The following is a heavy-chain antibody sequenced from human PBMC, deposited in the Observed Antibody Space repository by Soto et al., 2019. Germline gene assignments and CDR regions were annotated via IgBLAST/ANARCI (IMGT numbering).Heavy chain of an antibody. CDR3: VREDDGGGRDYYGLDV. D-gene: IGHD4-17*01. Sequence: QVQLQESGPGLVRPSQTLSLTCTVSGGSISSDHYHWTWIRQTPGKGLEWIGYIHYSGSVYYNPSLQSRVTMSVDTSKNLFSLKLSSVTAADTAVYFCVREDDGGGRDYYGLDVWGQGTTVTVSS. CDR2: IHYSGSV. J-gene: IGHJ6*02. V-gene: IGHV4-30-4*01. CDR1: GGSISSDHYH.